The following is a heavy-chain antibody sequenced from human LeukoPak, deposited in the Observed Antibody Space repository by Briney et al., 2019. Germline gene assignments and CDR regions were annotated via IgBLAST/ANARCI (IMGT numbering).Heavy chain of an antibody. V-gene: IGHV4-59*01. Sequence: SETLSLTCTVSGGSIRSYYWSWIRQPPGKGLEWIGYIYYSGSTNYNPSLKSRVSISVNTSKNQFSLKLSSVTAADTAVYYCARTGSTVTMLYPFDHWGQGTLVTVSS. CDR1: GGSIRSYY. CDR2: IYYSGST. D-gene: IGHD4-17*01. CDR3: ARTGSTVTMLYPFDH. J-gene: IGHJ4*02.